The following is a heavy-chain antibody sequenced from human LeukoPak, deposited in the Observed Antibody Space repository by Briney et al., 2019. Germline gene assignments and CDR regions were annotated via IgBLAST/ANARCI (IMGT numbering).Heavy chain of an antibody. J-gene: IGHJ4*02. CDR3: ARGIVAAGNIDF. Sequence: GGSLRLSCAASGFTFSAYGMSWVRQAPGKGLESLAYISGSGSDIYYADSVKGRFTISRDNAKNSLYLQMNSLRAEDTAVYYCARGIVAAGNIDFWGQGTLVTVSS. CDR2: ISGSGSDI. V-gene: IGHV3-11*04. D-gene: IGHD6-13*01. CDR1: GFTFSAYG.